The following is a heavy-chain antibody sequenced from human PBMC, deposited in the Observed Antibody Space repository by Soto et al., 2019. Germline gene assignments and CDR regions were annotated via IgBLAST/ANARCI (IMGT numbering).Heavy chain of an antibody. D-gene: IGHD1-26*01. CDR2: INHSGST. J-gene: IGHJ4*02. CDR3: ARAEELKAFDY. Sequence: QVQLQQWGAGLLKPSETLSLTCAVYGGSFSGYYWSWIRQPPGKGLEWIGEINHSGSTNYNPSLKSRVTISVDTSKNQFSLKLSSATAADTAVYYCARAEELKAFDYWGQGTLVTVSS. V-gene: IGHV4-34*01. CDR1: GGSFSGYY.